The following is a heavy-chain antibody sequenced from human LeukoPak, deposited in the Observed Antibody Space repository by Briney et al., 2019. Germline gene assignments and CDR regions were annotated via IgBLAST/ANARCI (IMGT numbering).Heavy chain of an antibody. Sequence: ASVKVSCKASGYTFTGYYMHWVRHAPGQGLEWMGWINPNSGGTNYAQKFQGRVTMTRDTSISTAYMELSRLRSDDTAVYYCARVKNKITMIVVVIPDAFDIWGQGTMATVSS. J-gene: IGHJ3*02. D-gene: IGHD3-22*01. CDR1: GYTFTGYY. CDR2: INPNSGGT. V-gene: IGHV1-2*02. CDR3: ARVKNKITMIVVVIPDAFDI.